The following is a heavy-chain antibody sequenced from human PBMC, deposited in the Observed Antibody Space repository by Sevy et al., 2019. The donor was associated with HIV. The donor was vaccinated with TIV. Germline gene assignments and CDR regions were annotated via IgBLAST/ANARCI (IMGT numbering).Heavy chain of an antibody. CDR2: ISYDGSNK. Sequence: GGSLRLSCAASGFTFSSYGMHWVRQAPGKGLEWVAVISYDGSNKYYADSVKGRFTISRDNSKNTLYLQMNGQRAEDTAVDYCAKVRQLMEAGTTDFDYWGQGTLVTVSS. D-gene: IGHD1-7*01. V-gene: IGHV3-30*18. CDR3: AKVRQLMEAGTTDFDY. CDR1: GFTFSSYG. J-gene: IGHJ4*02.